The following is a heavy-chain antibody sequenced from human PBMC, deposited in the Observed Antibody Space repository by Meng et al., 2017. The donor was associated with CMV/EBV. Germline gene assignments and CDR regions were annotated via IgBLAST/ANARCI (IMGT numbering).Heavy chain of an antibody. CDR3: ARDLGQLGPGDWFDP. J-gene: IGHJ5*02. V-gene: IGHV3-53*01. CDR1: GFTVSSNY. CDR2: IYSGGST. Sequence: GGSLRLSCAASGFTVSSNYMSWVRQAPGKGLEWVSVIYSGGSTYYADSVKGRFTISRDNSKNTLYLQMNGLRAEDTAVYYCARDLGQLGPGDWFDPWGQGTLVTVSS. D-gene: IGHD6-6*01.